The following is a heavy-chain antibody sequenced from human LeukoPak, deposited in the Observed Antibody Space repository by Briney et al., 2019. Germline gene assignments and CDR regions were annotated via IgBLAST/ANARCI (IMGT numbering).Heavy chain of an antibody. CDR1: GGSFSGYY. D-gene: IGHD3-3*01. CDR3: ARVPITIFGVELNWFDP. Sequence: SETLSLTCAVYGGSFSGYYWSWIRQPPGKGLEWIGEINHSGSTNYNPSLESRVTISVDTSKNQFSLKLSSVTAADTAVYYCARVPITIFGVELNWFDPWGQGTLVTVSS. J-gene: IGHJ5*02. V-gene: IGHV4-34*01. CDR2: INHSGST.